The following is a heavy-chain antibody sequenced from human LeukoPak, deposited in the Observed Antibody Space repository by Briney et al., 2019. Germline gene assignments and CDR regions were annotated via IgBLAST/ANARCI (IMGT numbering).Heavy chain of an antibody. D-gene: IGHD2-2*01. V-gene: IGHV1-2*02. CDR2: INPNSGGT. J-gene: IGHJ3*02. CDR3: ARAYCSSTSCSDWAFDI. CDR1: GYTFTGYY. Sequence: GASVKVSCKASGYTFTGYYMHWVRQAPGQGLEWMGWINPNSGGTNYAQKFQGRVTMTRDTSISTAYMELSRLRSDDTAVYYCARAYCSSTSCSDWAFDIWGQGTMVTVSS.